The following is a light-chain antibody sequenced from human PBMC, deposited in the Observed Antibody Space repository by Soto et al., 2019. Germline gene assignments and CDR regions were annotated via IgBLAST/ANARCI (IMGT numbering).Light chain of an antibody. CDR1: QSVSSN. CDR3: QQYNNWPPMYT. V-gene: IGKV3-15*01. CDR2: GAS. J-gene: IGKJ2*01. Sequence: EIVMTQSPATLSVSPGERATLSCRASQSVSSNLAWYQQKPGQAPRLLIYGASTRATGIPARFSGSGSGTEFTLTISCLQSEAFAVYYCQQYNNWPPMYTFGQGTKLEIK.